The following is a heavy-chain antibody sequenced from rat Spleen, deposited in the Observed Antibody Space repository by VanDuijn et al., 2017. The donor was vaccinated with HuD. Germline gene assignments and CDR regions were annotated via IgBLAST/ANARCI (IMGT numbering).Heavy chain of an antibody. CDR1: GFTFSDFY. V-gene: IGHV5-29*01. CDR2: ISYDDKTT. CDR3: ARRHYGYTDYFDY. J-gene: IGHJ3*01. D-gene: IGHD1-9*01. Sequence: EVQLVESDGGLVQPGRSLKLSCAASGFTFSDFYMTWVRQAPTKGLEWVATISYDDKTTYYRDSVKGRFTIYRDNTKNNLYLQMDNLRSEDTATYYCARRHYGYTDYFDYWGQGTLVTVSS.